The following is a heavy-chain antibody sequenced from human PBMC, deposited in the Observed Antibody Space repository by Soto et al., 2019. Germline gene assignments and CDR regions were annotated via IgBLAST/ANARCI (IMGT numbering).Heavy chain of an antibody. Sequence: QVQLVQSGDEVRKPGSSVKVSCKASGYIFVNYGIAWVRQAPGQGLGWMGWISPYSGNTHFASKVQGRLALTTDTXXSTAYMDPGSLTSDATAVYYCALVNNYVTPTPQDVWGQGTTVTVSS. CDR3: ALVNNYVTPTPQDV. V-gene: IGHV1-18*01. CDR2: ISPYSGNT. J-gene: IGHJ6*02. CDR1: GYIFVNYG. D-gene: IGHD3-16*01.